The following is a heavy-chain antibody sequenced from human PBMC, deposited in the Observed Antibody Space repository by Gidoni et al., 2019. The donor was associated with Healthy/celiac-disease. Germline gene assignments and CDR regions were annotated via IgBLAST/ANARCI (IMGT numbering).Heavy chain of an antibody. J-gene: IGHJ6*02. D-gene: IGHD2-15*01. CDR3: VKDGCSGGSCYSGMDV. Sequence: EVQLVESGGGLVQPGGSLRLFCSASGFTFSSYAMHWVRQAPGKGLEYVSAISSNGGSTYYADSVKGRFTISRDNSKNTLYLQMSSLRAEDTAVYYCVKDGCSGGSCYSGMDVWGQGTTVTVSS. CDR2: ISSNGGST. CDR1: GFTFSSYA. V-gene: IGHV3-64D*06.